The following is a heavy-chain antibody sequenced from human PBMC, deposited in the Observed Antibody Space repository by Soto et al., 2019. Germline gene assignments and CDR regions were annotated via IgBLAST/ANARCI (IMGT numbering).Heavy chain of an antibody. Sequence: PGGSLRLSCAASGFTFSSYWMSWVRQAPGKGLEWVANIKQDGSEKYYVDSVKGRFTISRDNAKNSLYLQMNSLRAEDTAVYYCAIYYIVVVPPDILAYCGQGTLVPVSS. D-gene: IGHD2-2*01. J-gene: IGHJ1*01. CDR1: GFTFSSYW. CDR2: IKQDGSEK. V-gene: IGHV3-7*01. CDR3: AIYYIVVVPPDILAY.